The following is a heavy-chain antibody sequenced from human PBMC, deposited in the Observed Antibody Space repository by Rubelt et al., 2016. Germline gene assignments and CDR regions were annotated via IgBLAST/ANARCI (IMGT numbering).Heavy chain of an antibody. V-gene: IGHV4-39*07. CDR3: ARGLGGGNSVYFDL. CDR2: IHHSGTT. Sequence: QLQLQESGPGLVKPSETLSLTCTVSGASISSSSFYWALIRQPPGKGLEWFGSIHHSGTTYYNPSLKSRVTNSVDTSRNQFSRIRSSVTAADTAVYYCARGLGGGNSVYFDLWGRGTLVTVSS. CDR1: GASISSSSFY. D-gene: IGHD4-23*01. J-gene: IGHJ2*01.